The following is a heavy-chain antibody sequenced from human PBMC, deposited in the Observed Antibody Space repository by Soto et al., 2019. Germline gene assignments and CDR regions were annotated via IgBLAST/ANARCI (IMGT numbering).Heavy chain of an antibody. Sequence: SLRLSCAASGFTFSSYAMHWVRQAPGKGLEWVAVISYDGSNKYYADSVKGRFTISRDNSKNTLYLQMNSLRAEDTAVYYCAGLTGYGYWGQGTLVTVSS. V-gene: IGHV3-30-3*01. CDR3: AGLTGYGY. D-gene: IGHD3-9*01. CDR2: ISYDGSNK. J-gene: IGHJ4*02. CDR1: GFTFSSYA.